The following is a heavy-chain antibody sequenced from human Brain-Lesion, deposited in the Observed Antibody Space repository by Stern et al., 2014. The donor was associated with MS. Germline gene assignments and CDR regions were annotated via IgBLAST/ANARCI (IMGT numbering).Heavy chain of an antibody. CDR3: ARFPASRPHVFDS. Sequence: VQLLESGPGLVKPSGTLSLTCAVSGGSISSSNWWSWVRQSPGKGLEWIGESDHSGSTIYNPSLKSRSPLQVDKSKTRFPLTLRSVPPADTAVYFCARFPASRPHVFDSWGQGTLVTVSS. CDR2: SDHSGST. D-gene: IGHD6-13*01. J-gene: IGHJ4*02. V-gene: IGHV4-4*02. CDR1: GGSISSSNW.